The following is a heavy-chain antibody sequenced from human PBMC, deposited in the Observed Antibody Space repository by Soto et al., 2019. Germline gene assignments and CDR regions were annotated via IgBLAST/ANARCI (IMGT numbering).Heavy chain of an antibody. CDR3: ARDREYYGSSGYYYYYYYGMDV. V-gene: IGHV1-46*01. CDR2: INPSGGST. D-gene: IGHD3-22*01. Sequence: ASVKVSCKASGYTFTSYYMHWVRQAPGQGLEWMGIINPSGGSTSYAQKFQGRVTMTRDTSTSTVYMELSSLRSEDTAVYYCARDREYYGSSGYYYYYYYGMDVWGQGTTVTVSS. CDR1: GYTFTSYY. J-gene: IGHJ6*02.